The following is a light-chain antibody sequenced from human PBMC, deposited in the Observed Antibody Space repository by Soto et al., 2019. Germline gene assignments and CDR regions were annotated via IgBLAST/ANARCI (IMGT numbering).Light chain of an antibody. Sequence: QSALTQPASVSGSPGQSITISCTGTSSDVGSYNYVSWYQHHPGKVPKLMIYDVSSRPSGVSNRFSGSKSGNTASLTISGLQAEYEADYYCSSYTTSETRVFGTGTKVTVL. CDR1: SSDVGSYNY. CDR2: DVS. J-gene: IGLJ1*01. V-gene: IGLV2-14*03. CDR3: SSYTTSETRV.